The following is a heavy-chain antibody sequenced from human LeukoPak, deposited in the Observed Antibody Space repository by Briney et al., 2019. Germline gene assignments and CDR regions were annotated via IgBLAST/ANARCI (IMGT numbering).Heavy chain of an antibody. CDR1: GFTCDDYA. V-gene: IGHV3-9*01. D-gene: IGHD6-19*01. CDR3: AKASLFGIAMASVDY. CDR2: ISWNSGSI. J-gene: IGHJ4*02. Sequence: SLRLSCAASGFTCDDYARHWVRQTPGKGLEWVSGISWNSGSIAYADSVKGRFTISRGNAKNSLYLQMNSLRAEDTALYYCAKASLFGIAMASVDYWGQGTLVTVSS.